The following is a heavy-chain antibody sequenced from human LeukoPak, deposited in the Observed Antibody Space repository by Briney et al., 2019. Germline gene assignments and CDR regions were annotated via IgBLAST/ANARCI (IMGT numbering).Heavy chain of an antibody. V-gene: IGHV3-48*04. CDR3: ARSKLELRLAGADY. CDR1: GFTFSSYS. Sequence: GGSLRLSCAASGFTFSSYSMNWVRQAPGKGLEWVSYISSSSSTIYYADSVKGRFTISRDNAKNSLYLQMNSLGAEDTAVYYCARSKLELRLAGADYWGRGTLVTVSA. J-gene: IGHJ4*02. CDR2: ISSSSSTI. D-gene: IGHD1-7*01.